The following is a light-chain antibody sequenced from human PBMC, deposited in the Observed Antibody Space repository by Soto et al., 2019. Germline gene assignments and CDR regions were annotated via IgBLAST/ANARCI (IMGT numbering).Light chain of an antibody. V-gene: IGLV1-40*01. J-gene: IGLJ3*02. CDR1: SSNIGGGYY. CDR2: GNS. CDR3: QSYDSSLSALV. Sequence: QSVLTQPPSVSGAPGQRVTISCTGTSSNIGGGYYVHWYQQLPGTAPKLLIYGNSNRPSGVPDRFSGSKSGTSASLAITGLRAEDEADYYYQSYDSSLSALVFGGGTKLTVL.